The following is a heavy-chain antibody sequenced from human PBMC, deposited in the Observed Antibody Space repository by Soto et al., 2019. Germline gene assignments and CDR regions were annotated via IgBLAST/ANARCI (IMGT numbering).Heavy chain of an antibody. V-gene: IGHV3-7*01. J-gene: IGHJ6*03. CDR1: EFTFRSYW. D-gene: IGHD3-3*01. CDR3: ARAGLPEITIFGVVTGAVGYMDV. CDR2: IKQDGSEK. Sequence: GGSLRLSCAASEFTFRSYWMNWVRQAPGKGLEWVANIKQDGSEKYYVDSVKGRFTISRDNAKNSLYLQMNSLRVDDTAVYYCARAGLPEITIFGVVTGAVGYMDVWGKGTTVTVSS.